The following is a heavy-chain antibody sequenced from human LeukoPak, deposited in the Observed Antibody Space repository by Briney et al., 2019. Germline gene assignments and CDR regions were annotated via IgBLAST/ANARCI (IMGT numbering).Heavy chain of an antibody. CDR3: ARASRRFLEWLIFDY. CDR2: INAGNGNT. CDR1: GYTFTSYA. D-gene: IGHD3-3*01. J-gene: IGHJ4*02. V-gene: IGHV1-3*01. Sequence: VSVKVSCKASGYTFTSYAMHWVRQAPGQRLEWMGWINAGNGNTKYSQKFQGRVTITRDTSASTAYMELSSLRSEDTAVYYCARASRRFLEWLIFDYWGQGTLVTVSS.